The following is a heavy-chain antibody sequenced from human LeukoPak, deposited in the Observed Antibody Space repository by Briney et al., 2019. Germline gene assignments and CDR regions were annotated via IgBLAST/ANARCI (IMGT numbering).Heavy chain of an antibody. V-gene: IGHV5-51*01. D-gene: IGHD3-22*01. CDR1: GYSFTSYW. Sequence: GGSLQISCKGSGYSFTSYWIGWVRQLPGKGLEGMGIIYPGDSDTRYSPSFQGQVTISADKSISTAYLQWSSLKASDTAMYYCARSYYYDSSGYYGLVYWGQGTLVTVSS. CDR2: IYPGDSDT. J-gene: IGHJ4*02. CDR3: ARSYYYDSSGYYGLVY.